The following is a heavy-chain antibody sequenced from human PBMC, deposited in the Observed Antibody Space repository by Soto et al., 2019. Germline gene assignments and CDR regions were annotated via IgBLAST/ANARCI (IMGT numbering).Heavy chain of an antibody. CDR2: INHSGST. CDR1: GGSFSGYY. CDR3: ARVPDPRYGDYKLDYYYYYMDV. D-gene: IGHD4-17*01. V-gene: IGHV4-34*01. J-gene: IGHJ6*03. Sequence: NPSETLSLTCAVYGGSFSGYYWSWIRQPPGKGLEWIGEINHSGSTNYNPSLKSRVTISVDTSKNQFSLKLSSVTAADTAVYYCARVPDPRYGDYKLDYYYYYMDVWGKGTTVTVSS.